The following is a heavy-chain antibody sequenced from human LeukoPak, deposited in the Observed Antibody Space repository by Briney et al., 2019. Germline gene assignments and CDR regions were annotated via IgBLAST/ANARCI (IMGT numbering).Heavy chain of an antibody. V-gene: IGHV1-2*02. J-gene: IGHJ4*02. CDR3: ARRPGPSGWNFDY. D-gene: IGHD6-19*01. CDR2: INPNNGAA. Sequence: GASVKVSCKASGYTFTGHYMHWVRQAPGQGLEWMGWINPNNGAANYARKFQGKVTLTRDTSISTAFMEVSSLRSDDTAVYYCARRPGPSGWNFDYWGQGTLVTVSS. CDR1: GYTFTGHY.